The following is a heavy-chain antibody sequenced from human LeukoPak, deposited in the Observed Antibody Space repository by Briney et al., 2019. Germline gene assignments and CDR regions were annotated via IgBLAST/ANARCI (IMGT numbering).Heavy chain of an antibody. CDR1: GFTFVSYA. Sequence: PGRSLRLSCAASGFTFVSYAMHWVRQAPGKGLEWVSGISWSSGSIGYADSVKGRFTISRDNAKNSLYLQLNSLRAEDTALYYCSKAISRRAARLGFDYWGQGTLVTVSS. CDR2: ISWSSGSI. V-gene: IGHV3-9*01. J-gene: IGHJ4*02. CDR3: SKAISRRAARLGFDY. D-gene: IGHD6-6*01.